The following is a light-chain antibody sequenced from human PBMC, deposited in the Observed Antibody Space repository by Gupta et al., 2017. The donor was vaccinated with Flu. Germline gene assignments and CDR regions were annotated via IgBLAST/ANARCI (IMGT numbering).Light chain of an antibody. CDR1: SSNIGNNY. CDR2: SNN. Sequence: QSVLPQPPSASGAPGPRVTISCSGSSSNIGNNYVYWYPQVPGTAPKVLIYSNNEGPSGGPHRCSGSKSGTSASLAISALRSEDEADYYCAAWEYSLSGQGVFGGGTKLTVL. V-gene: IGLV1-47*02. J-gene: IGLJ3*02. CDR3: AAWEYSLSGQGV.